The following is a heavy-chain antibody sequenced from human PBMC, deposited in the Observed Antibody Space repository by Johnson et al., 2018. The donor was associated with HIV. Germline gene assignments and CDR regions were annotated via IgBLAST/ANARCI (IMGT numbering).Heavy chain of an antibody. CDR2: IKQDGSEK. D-gene: IGHD5-24*01. J-gene: IGHJ3*02. Sequence: EVQLVESGGALVQPGGSLRLSCAASGFTFSSYWMSWVRQAPGKGLEWVANIKQDGSEKYYVDSVKGRFTISRDNAKNSLYLQMNSLRAEDTAVYYCARPRRGMATNRDAFDIWGQGTMVTVSS. CDR1: GFTFSSYW. V-gene: IGHV3-7*01. CDR3: ARPRRGMATNRDAFDI.